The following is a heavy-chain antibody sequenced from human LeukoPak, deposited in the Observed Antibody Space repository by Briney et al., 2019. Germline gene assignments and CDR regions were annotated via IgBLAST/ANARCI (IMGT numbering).Heavy chain of an antibody. D-gene: IGHD3-3*01. CDR3: ARPHPRTVFGVFSYYYGMTS. J-gene: IGHJ6*02. CDR2: ISSSSTYI. V-gene: IGHV3-21*01. CDR1: GFTFRSYS. Sequence: GGSLRLSCAASGFTFRSYSMNWVRQAPGKGLEWVSSISSSSTYIYYADSVKGRFIISRDNAKNSLYLQMNSLRAEDTAVYYCARPHPRTVFGVFSYYYGMTSGAKGPRSPSP.